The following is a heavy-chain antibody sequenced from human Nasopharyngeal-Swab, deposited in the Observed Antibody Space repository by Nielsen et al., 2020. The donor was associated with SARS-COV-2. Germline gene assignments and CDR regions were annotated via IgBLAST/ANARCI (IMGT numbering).Heavy chain of an antibody. CDR3: AHYASAAY. CDR1: GFNFNTSW. Sequence: GESLKISCADSGFNFNTSWMTWARQAPGKGLEWVANINPDGSEKNYVDSVKGRSTISRDNAESSLYLHMKSLRGDDTAAYYCAHYASAAYWGQGTLVTVSS. CDR2: INPDGSEK. V-gene: IGHV3-7*03. D-gene: IGHD2-2*01. J-gene: IGHJ4*02.